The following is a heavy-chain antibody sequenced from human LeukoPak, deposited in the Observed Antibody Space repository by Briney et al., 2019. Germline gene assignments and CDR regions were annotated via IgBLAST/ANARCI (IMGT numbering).Heavy chain of an antibody. D-gene: IGHD2-15*01. CDR2: IDPSDSYT. CDR3: ARKGSCRGGTCYSDY. J-gene: IGHJ4*02. CDR1: GYSFTSYW. V-gene: IGHV5-10-1*01. Sequence: GESLKISCKGSGYSFTSYWISWVRQMPGKGLQWMGRIDPSDSYTNYSPSFQGHVTISVDESISTAYLQWSSLEASDTAIYYCARKGSCRGGTCYSDYWGQGTLVTVSS.